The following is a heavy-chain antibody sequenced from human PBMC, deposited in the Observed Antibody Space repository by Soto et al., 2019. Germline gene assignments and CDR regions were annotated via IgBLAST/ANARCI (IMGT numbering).Heavy chain of an antibody. D-gene: IGHD3-10*01. J-gene: IGHJ4*02. CDR2: IWYDGSNK. Sequence: GGSLRLSCAASGFTFSSYGMHWVRQAPGKGLEWVAVIWYDGSNKYYADSVKGRFTISRDNSKNTLYLQMNSLRAEDTAVYYCARDRHPGADYYGSGSEPFDYWGQGTLVTVSS. CDR1: GFTFSSYG. CDR3: ARDRHPGADYYGSGSEPFDY. V-gene: IGHV3-33*01.